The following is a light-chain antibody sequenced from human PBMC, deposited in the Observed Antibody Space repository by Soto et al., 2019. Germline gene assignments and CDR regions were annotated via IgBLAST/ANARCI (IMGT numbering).Light chain of an antibody. J-gene: IGKJ5*01. Sequence: EIVLTQSPGTLSLSPGERATLSCRASQSVSNNFLAWYQQKPGQAPRLFIYGASSRATGIPDRFSGSGSGTDFTLTINRLEPEDFAVYYCQLYGISPHFGQGTRLEIK. V-gene: IGKV3-20*01. CDR1: QSVSNNF. CDR2: GAS. CDR3: QLYGISPH.